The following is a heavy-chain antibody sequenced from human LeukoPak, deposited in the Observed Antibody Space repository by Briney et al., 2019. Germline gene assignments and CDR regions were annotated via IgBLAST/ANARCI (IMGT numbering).Heavy chain of an antibody. CDR2: ISGSGGST. V-gene: IGHV3-23*01. Sequence: GGSLRLSCAASGFTFSSYAMSWVRQAPGKGLEWVSAISGSGGSTYYADSVKGRFTISRDNSKNTLYLQMNSLRAEDTAVYYCAKDRLYRYDSSGYQDVLPQYFGYWGQGTLVTVSS. CDR1: GFTFSSYA. J-gene: IGHJ4*02. CDR3: AKDRLYRYDSSGYQDVLPQYFGY. D-gene: IGHD3-22*01.